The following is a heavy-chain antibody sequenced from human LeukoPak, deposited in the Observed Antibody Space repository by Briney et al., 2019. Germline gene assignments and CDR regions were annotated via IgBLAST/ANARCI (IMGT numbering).Heavy chain of an antibody. Sequence: PGRSLRLSCAASGFTSSTYTMHWVRQAPGKGLEWVAVTWNDGSHKYYADSVKGRFTISRDNFKNTVHLQMNTRRAEDSAVYYCAGALSPYDTNGDNWFDPWGQGTLVTVSS. D-gene: IGHD2-8*01. J-gene: IGHJ5*02. CDR2: TWNDGSHK. CDR1: GFTSSTYT. V-gene: IGHV3-33*01. CDR3: AGALSPYDTNGDNWFDP.